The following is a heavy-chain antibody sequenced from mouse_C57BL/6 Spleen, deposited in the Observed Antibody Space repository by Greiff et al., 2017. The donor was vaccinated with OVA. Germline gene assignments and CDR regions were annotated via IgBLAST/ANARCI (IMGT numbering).Heavy chain of an antibody. J-gene: IGHJ2*01. D-gene: IGHD1-1*02. CDR1: GYTFTSYW. CDR3: ARFGGYYFDD. V-gene: IGHV1-50*01. Sequence: QVQLQQPGAELVKPGASVKLSCKASGYTFTSYWMQWVKQRPGQGLEWIGEIDPSDSYTNYNQKFKGKATLTVETSSSTAYMQLSSLTSEDSAVYYCARFGGYYFDDWGQGTTLTVSS. CDR2: IDPSDSYT.